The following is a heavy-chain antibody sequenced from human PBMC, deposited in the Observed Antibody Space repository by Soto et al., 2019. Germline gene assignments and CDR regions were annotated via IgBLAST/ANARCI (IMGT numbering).Heavy chain of an antibody. J-gene: IGHJ4*02. D-gene: IGHD3-22*01. V-gene: IGHV4-39*01. Sequence: LSLTCTVSGGSISSSSYYWGWIRQPPGKGLEWIGSIYYSGSTYYNPSLKSRVTISVDTSKNQFSLKLSSVTAADTAVYYCARQGTYYYDSSGYYSKIFHYWGQGTLVTVSS. CDR1: GGSISSSSYY. CDR2: IYYSGST. CDR3: ARQGTYYYDSSGYYSKIFHY.